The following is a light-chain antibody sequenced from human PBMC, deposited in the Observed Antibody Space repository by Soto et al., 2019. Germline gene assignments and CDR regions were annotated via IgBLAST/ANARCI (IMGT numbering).Light chain of an antibody. CDR1: SSDLSNYNF. J-gene: IGLJ3*02. CDR3: SSYAGSNNLV. Sequence: QSALTQPPSASGSPGQSVTFSCTGTSSDLSNYNFVSWYQQHPGKAPKLMIYEVSERPSGVPDRFSGSKSGNTASLTVSGLQAEDEADYYCSSYAGSNNLVFGGGTKLTVL. CDR2: EVS. V-gene: IGLV2-8*01.